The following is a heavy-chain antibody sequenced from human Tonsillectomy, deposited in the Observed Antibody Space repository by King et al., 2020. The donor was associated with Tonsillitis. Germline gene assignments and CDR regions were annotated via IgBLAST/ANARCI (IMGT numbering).Heavy chain of an antibody. CDR1: GGSISSSSYY. CDR3: ARQEGCSGGSCYSVNYYYYMDV. J-gene: IGHJ6*03. CDR2: IYYSGST. V-gene: IGHV4-39*01. Sequence: VQLQESGPGLVKPSETLSLTCTVSGGSISSSSYYWGWIRQPPGKGLEWIGSIYYSGSTYYNPSLKSRVTISVDTSKNQFSLKLSSVTAADTAVYYCARQEGCSGGSCYSVNYYYYMDVWGKGTTVTVSS. D-gene: IGHD2-15*01.